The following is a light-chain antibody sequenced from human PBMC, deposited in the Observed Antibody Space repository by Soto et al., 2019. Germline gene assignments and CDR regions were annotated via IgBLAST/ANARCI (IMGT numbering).Light chain of an antibody. Sequence: DIHMTQSPSTPSASVGDRVTITCRASQTISNWLAWYQQKPGKAPKLLIYDVSSLESGVPSRFSGSGSGTEFTLTISSLQPDDSATYYCQQYNTFWTFGQGTKV. CDR3: QQYNTFWT. CDR2: DVS. CDR1: QTISNW. V-gene: IGKV1-5*01. J-gene: IGKJ1*01.